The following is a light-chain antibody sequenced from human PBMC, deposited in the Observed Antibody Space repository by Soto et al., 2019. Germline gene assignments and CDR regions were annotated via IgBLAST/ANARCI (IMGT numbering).Light chain of an antibody. Sequence: QSALTQPRSVSGSPGQSVTVSCTGTSSDVGGFNYVTWYQQHPGKAPKLVISDVNKRPSGVPDRFSGSKSGNTASLTISGLQAEDEADYYCCSFAGRIFVFGPGTKLTVL. CDR1: SSDVGGFNY. V-gene: IGLV2-11*02. J-gene: IGLJ1*01. CDR2: DVN. CDR3: CSFAGRIFV.